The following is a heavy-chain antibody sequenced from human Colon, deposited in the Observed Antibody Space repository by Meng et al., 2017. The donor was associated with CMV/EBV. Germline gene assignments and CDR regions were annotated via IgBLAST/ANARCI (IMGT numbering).Heavy chain of an antibody. J-gene: IGHJ5*02. CDR2: IYYSGSS. CDR3: ARESRGSWYDNWFDP. V-gene: IGHV4-59*01. D-gene: IGHD6-13*01. Sequence: SETLSLTCTVSGDSISSYYWSWIRQPPGKGLEWMGYIYYSGSSNYNPSLKSRVTMSVDTSKNQFSLKVTSVTAADTAVYYCARESRGSWYDNWFDPWGQGTLVTVSS. CDR1: GDSISSYY.